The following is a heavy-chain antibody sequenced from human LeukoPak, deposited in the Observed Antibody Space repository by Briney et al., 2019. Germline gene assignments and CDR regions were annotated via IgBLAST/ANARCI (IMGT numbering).Heavy chain of an antibody. CDR3: ARGGVIVDDPTDAFDI. J-gene: IGHJ3*02. Sequence: PSETLSLTSTVSGYSISSGYYWGWIRQPPGKGLEWIGSIYHSGSTYYNPSLKSRVTISVDTSKNQFSLKLSSVTAADTAVYYCARGGVIVDDPTDAFDIWGQGTMVTVSS. V-gene: IGHV4-38-2*02. D-gene: IGHD3-22*01. CDR2: IYHSGST. CDR1: GYSISSGYY.